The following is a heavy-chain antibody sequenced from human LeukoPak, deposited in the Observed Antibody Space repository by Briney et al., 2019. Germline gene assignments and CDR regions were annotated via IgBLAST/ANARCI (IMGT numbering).Heavy chain of an antibody. CDR2: IYYSGST. D-gene: IGHD2-15*01. V-gene: IGHV4-59*12. CDR1: GGSISSYY. J-gene: IGHJ4*02. Sequence: SETLSLTCTVSGGSISSYYWSWIRQPPGKGLEWMGYIYYSGSTHYNPSLRSRVTISVDTSKNQFSLKLSSVTAADTAVYYCARGFCGGGSCYPFDYWGQGTLVTVSS. CDR3: ARGFCGGGSCYPFDY.